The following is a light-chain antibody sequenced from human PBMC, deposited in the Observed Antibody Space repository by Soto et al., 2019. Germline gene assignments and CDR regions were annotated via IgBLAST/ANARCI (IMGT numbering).Light chain of an antibody. CDR1: QSVSSSY. Sequence: EIVLTQSPGTLSLSPGERATLSCRASQSVSSSYLAWYQQRPGQAPRLLIYGASSIDTGILDRFSGSGSGTDFTLTISRLEPEDFAVYYCQQYDTSPYTFCHGTKLEIK. CDR2: GAS. CDR3: QQYDTSPYT. J-gene: IGKJ2*01. V-gene: IGKV3-20*01.